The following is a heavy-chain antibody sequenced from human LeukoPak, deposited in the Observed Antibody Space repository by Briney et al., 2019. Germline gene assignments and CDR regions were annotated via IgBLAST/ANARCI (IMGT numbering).Heavy chain of an antibody. CDR2: ISSSGSTI. D-gene: IGHD2-2*01. CDR1: GFTFSSYE. Sequence: GGSFRLSCAASGFTFSSYEMNWVRQAPGKGLEWVSYISSSGSTIYYADSVKGRFTISRDNAKNSLYLQMNSLRAEDTAVYYCARDPVYCSSTSCLGNFDYWGKGTLAPVSS. CDR3: ARDPVYCSSTSCLGNFDY. J-gene: IGHJ4*02. V-gene: IGHV3-48*03.